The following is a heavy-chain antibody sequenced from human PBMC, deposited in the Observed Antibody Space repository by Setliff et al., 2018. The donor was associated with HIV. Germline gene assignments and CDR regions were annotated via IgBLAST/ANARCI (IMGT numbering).Heavy chain of an antibody. D-gene: IGHD3-3*01. CDR1: GYIFIRYY. J-gene: IGHJ6*02. Sequence: ASVKVSCKTSGYIFIRYYIFWVRQAPGQGLEWMGNINPHTGVTKYAEKFQGRVTMTRDTSINTIYMELSRLRSDDTAVYYCTRDLRDGFEEWFSTLDDGMDVWGQGTTVTVSS. CDR2: INPHTGVT. CDR3: TRDLRDGFEEWFSTLDDGMDV. V-gene: IGHV1-2*02.